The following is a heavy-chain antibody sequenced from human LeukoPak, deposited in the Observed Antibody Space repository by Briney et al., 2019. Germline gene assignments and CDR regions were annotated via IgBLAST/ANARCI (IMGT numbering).Heavy chain of an antibody. V-gene: IGHV3-53*01. CDR3: AREGDGYNGSFDY. J-gene: IGHJ4*02. Sequence: GGSLRLSCAASGFTFSSYSMNWVRQAPGKGLEWVSVIYSGGSTYYADSVKGRFTIPRDNSKNTLYLQMNSLRAEDTAVYYCAREGDGYNGSFDYWGQGTLVTVSS. D-gene: IGHD5-24*01. CDR1: GFTFSSYS. CDR2: IYSGGST.